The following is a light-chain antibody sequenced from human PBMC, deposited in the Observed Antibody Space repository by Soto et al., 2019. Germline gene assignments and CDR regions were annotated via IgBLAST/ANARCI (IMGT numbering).Light chain of an antibody. J-gene: IGKJ2*01. CDR2: KAS. V-gene: IGKV1-5*03. CDR1: QSISSW. CDR3: QQYDTWYT. Sequence: DIQVTQSPSTLSTSVGARVTITCRASQSISSWLAWYQQKPGKAPTLLIYKASILESGVPSRFSGSGSGTEFTLTISSLQPDDFATYYCQQYDTWYTFGQGTKLEIK.